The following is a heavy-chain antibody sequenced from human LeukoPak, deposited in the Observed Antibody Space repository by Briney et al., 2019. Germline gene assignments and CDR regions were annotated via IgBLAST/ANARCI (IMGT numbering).Heavy chain of an antibody. V-gene: IGHV3-23*01. CDR3: AKDRVVRGVTPNWFDP. D-gene: IGHD3-10*01. CDR1: GFTFSSYA. J-gene: IGHJ5*02. CDR2: ISGSGGST. Sequence: GGSLRLSCAASGFTFSSYAMSWVRQAPGKGLEWVSAISGSGGSTYYADSVKGRFTISRDNSKNTLYLQMNSLRAEDTAVYYCAKDRVVRGVTPNWFDPWGQGTLATVSS.